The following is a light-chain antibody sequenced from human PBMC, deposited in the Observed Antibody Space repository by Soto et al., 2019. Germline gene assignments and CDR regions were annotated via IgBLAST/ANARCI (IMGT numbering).Light chain of an antibody. Sequence: EIMMTQSPATLSVYPGQRATLSCRASQSVSSNLAWYQQKPGQAPRLLIYGASSRATGIPDRFSGSGSGTDFTLTISRLEPEDFAVYYCQQYGSSTGTFGQGTKVDIK. CDR3: QQYGSSTGT. V-gene: IGKV3-20*01. CDR1: QSVSSN. CDR2: GAS. J-gene: IGKJ1*01.